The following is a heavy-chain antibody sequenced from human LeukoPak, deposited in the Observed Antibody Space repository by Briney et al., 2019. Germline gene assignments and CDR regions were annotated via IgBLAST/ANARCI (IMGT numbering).Heavy chain of an antibody. CDR1: GFTFSSYS. V-gene: IGHV3-21*01. J-gene: IGHJ4*02. CDR3: ARVDTAMVTGTLDY. CDR2: ISSSSSYI. Sequence: GSLRLSCAASGFTFSSYSMNLVRQAPGKGLEWVSSISSSSSYIYYADSVKGRFTISRDNAKNSLYLQMNSLRAEDTAVYYCARVDTAMVTGTLDYWGQGTLVTVSS. D-gene: IGHD5-18*01.